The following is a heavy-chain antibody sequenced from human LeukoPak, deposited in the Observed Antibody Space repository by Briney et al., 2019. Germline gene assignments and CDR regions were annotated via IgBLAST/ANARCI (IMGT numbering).Heavy chain of an antibody. D-gene: IGHD3-22*01. CDR3: ARHSLYDSSGYYYDSLDWFDP. CDR2: INHSGST. V-gene: IGHV4-34*01. CDR1: GGSLSSYY. J-gene: IGHJ5*02. Sequence: SETLSLTCTVSGGSLSSYYWSWIRRPPGKGLEWIGEINHSGSTNYNPSLKSRVTISVDTFKNQFSLKLSSVTAADTAVYYCARHSLYDSSGYYYDSLDWFDPWGQGTLVTVSS.